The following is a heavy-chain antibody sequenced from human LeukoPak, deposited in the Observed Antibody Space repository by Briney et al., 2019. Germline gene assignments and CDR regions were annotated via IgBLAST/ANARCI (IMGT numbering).Heavy chain of an antibody. CDR3: ARDTRLRFLDPFGSGDAFDI. CDR2: IYTSGST. CDR1: GGSVSSYY. J-gene: IGHJ3*02. Sequence: SETMSLTCTVSGGSVSSYYWSWIRQPAGKGLEWIGRIYTSGSTNYNPSLKSRVTMSVDTSKNQFSLKLSSVTAADTAVYYCARDTRLRFLDPFGSGDAFDIWGQGTMVTVSS. V-gene: IGHV4-4*07. D-gene: IGHD3-3*01.